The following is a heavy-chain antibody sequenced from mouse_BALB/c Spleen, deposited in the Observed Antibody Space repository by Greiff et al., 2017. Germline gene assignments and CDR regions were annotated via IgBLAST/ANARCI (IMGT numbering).Heavy chain of an antibody. CDR2: ISSGSSTI. CDR3: ARGTTGDY. D-gene: IGHD1-1*01. CDR1: GFTFSSFG. Sequence: EVQLVESGGGLVQPGGSRKLSCAASGFTFSSFGMHWVRQAPEKGLEWVAYISSGSSTIYYADTVKGRFTISRDNPKNTLFLQMTSLRSEDTAMYYCARGTTGDYWGQGTTLTVSS. V-gene: IGHV5-17*02. J-gene: IGHJ2*01.